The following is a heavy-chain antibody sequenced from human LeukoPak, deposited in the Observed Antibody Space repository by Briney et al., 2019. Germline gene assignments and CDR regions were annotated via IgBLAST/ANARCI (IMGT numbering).Heavy chain of an antibody. CDR2: ISYSGST. J-gene: IGHJ6*03. D-gene: IGHD3-10*01. V-gene: IGHV4-59*01. Sequence: SETLSLTCSVSGGSISSYYWNWIRQPPGKGLEWIGSISYSGSTNYNPSLESRVTISVDTSKNQISLKLSSVTAADTAIYYCARAPERWYSYGSYTYHYMDVWGRGTTVTVSS. CDR1: GGSISSYY. CDR3: ARAPERWYSYGSYTYHYMDV.